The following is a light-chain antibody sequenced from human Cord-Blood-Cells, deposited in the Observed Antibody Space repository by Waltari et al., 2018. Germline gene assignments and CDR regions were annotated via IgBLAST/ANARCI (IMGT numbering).Light chain of an antibody. CDR2: DVS. CDR3: SSYTSSSTWV. CDR1: SSDVGGYNY. J-gene: IGLJ3*02. Sequence: QSALTQPASVSGSPGQSITISCTGTSSDVGGYNYVSWYQQHPGKAPKLMIYDVSKRPSGVSTRCSGSKSGNPASLTISGLQAEDEADYYCSSYTSSSTWVFGGGTKLTVL. V-gene: IGLV2-14*01.